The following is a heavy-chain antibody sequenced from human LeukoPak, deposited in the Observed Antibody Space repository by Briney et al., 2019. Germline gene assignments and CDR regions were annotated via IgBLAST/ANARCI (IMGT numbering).Heavy chain of an antibody. D-gene: IGHD3-22*01. CDR3: ARFTTDSSGYYYEAGYYFDY. V-gene: IGHV4-34*01. CDR1: GGSFSGYY. J-gene: IGHJ4*02. CDR2: INHSGST. Sequence: SETLSLTCAVYGGSFSGYYWSWIRQPPGKGLEWIGEINHSGSTNYNPSLKSRVTISVDTSKNQFSLKLSSVTAADTAVYYCARFTTDSSGYYYEAGYYFDYWGQGTLVTVSS.